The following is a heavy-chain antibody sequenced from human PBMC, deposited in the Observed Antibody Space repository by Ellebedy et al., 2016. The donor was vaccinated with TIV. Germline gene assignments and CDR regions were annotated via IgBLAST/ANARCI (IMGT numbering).Heavy chain of an antibody. CDR2: ISYNGDQK. V-gene: IGHV3-30-3*01. CDR1: GFRFNSYA. CDR3: ARYVCTGLTCYLDH. D-gene: IGHD2-8*02. Sequence: PGGSLRLSCAASGFRFNSYAMHWVRQAPCKGLEWVAVISYNGDQKSYGDSVKGRFTISRDSSKSTLDLQMNSLSPEDTAVYYCARYVCTGLTCYLDHWGQGTLVTVSP. J-gene: IGHJ4*02.